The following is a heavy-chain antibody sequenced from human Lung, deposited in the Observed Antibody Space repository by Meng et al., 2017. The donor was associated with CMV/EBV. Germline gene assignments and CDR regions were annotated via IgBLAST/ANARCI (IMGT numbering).Heavy chain of an antibody. CDR1: GGSISSGDYY. CDR2: IYYTGST. J-gene: IGHJ4*02. CDR3: ARVGGCSGGGCYHRLFDY. Sequence: VRLQESGPGLVNPSQTLSLTCTVSGGSISSGDYYWSWIRQPPGKGLEWIGYIYYTGSTYYNPSLKSRVIISVDTSKNQFSLKLNSVTAADTAVYYCARVGGCSGGGCYHRLFDYWGQGTLVTVSS. D-gene: IGHD2-15*01. V-gene: IGHV4-30-4*01.